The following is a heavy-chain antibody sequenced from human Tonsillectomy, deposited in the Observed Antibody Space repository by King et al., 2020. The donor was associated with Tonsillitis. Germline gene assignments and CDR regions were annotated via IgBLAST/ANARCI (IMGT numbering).Heavy chain of an antibody. CDR2: INHSGST. D-gene: IGHD3-10*01. J-gene: IGHJ6*02. V-gene: IGHV4-34*01. CDR3: ARGYYGSGKAYYYGMDV. CDR1: GGSYSGYY. Sequence: VQLQQWGAGQLKPSETLSLTCAVYGGSYSGYYWSWIRQPPGKGLEWIGEINHSGSTKYNPSLKSRVTVSVDTSKNQFSLRLSSVTAADTAVYYCARGYYGSGKAYYYGMDVWGQGTTVTVSS.